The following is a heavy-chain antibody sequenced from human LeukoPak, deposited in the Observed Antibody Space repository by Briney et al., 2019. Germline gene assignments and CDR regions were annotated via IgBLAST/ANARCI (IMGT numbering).Heavy chain of an antibody. J-gene: IGHJ6*04. D-gene: IGHD6-13*01. CDR1: GFTFSDYY. V-gene: IGHV3-11*06. CDR3: ARQNSSSWYHYYYYYYGMDV. CDR2: ISSSSSYT. Sequence: GGSLRLSCAASGFTFSDYYMSWIRQAPGKGLEWVSYISSSSSYTNYADSVKGRFTIPRDNAKNSLYLQMNSLRAEDTAVYYCARQNSSSWYHYYYYYYGMDVWGKGTTVTVSS.